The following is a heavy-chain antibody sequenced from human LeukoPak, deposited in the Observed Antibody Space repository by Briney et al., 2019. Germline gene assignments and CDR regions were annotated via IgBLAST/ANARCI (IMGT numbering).Heavy chain of an antibody. CDR2: INSDGSST. J-gene: IGHJ4*02. D-gene: IGHD4-17*01. V-gene: IGHV3-74*01. Sequence: GGSLRLSCAASGFTFSDYYMSWVRQAPGKGLVWVSRINSDGSSTSYADSVKGRFTISRDNAKNTLYLQMNSLRAEDTAVYYCARGGPHGDFNYWGQGTLVTVSS. CDR3: ARGGPHGDFNY. CDR1: GFTFSDYY.